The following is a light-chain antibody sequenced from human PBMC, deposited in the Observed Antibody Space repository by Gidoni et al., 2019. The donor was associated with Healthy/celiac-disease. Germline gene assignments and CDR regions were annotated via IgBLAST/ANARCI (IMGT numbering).Light chain of an antibody. V-gene: IGKV1-33*01. J-gene: IGKJ3*01. CDR2: DAS. Sequence: DIQMTQSPSSLSASVGDRVTITCQASQDISNYLNWYQQKPGKAPKLLIYDASNLETGVPSRFSGSGSGTDFTFTISSLQPEDIATYYCQQYDNLPRFTFGPXTKVGIK. CDR1: QDISNY. CDR3: QQYDNLPRFT.